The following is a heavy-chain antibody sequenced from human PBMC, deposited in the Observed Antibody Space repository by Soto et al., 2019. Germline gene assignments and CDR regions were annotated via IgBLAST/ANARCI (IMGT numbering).Heavy chain of an antibody. CDR2: IYYSGST. CDR3: ARAVVTTCRLFCLNWFDP. CDR1: GGSISSGGYY. Sequence: KTSETLSLTCTVSGGSISSGGYYWSWIRQHPGKGLEWIGYIYYSGSTYYNPSLKSRVTISVDTSKNQFSLKLSSVTAADTAVYYCARAVVTTCRLFCLNWFDPWGQGTLVTVSS. V-gene: IGHV4-31*03. D-gene: IGHD4-17*01. J-gene: IGHJ5*02.